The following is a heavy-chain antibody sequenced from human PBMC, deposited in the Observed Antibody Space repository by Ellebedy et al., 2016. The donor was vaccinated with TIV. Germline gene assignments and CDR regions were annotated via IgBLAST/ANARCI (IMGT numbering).Heavy chain of an antibody. D-gene: IGHD2-2*01. V-gene: IGHV3-11*04. J-gene: IGHJ3*02. CDR3: ARENLGYCSSTSCITGTGDAFDI. Sequence: GESLKISXAASGFTFSYYYMSWIRQAPGKGLEWVSYIISSGSTIYYADSVKGRFTISRDNAKNSLYLQMNSLRAEDTAVYYCARENLGYCSSTSCITGTGDAFDIWGQGTMVTVSS. CDR1: GFTFSYYY. CDR2: IISSGSTI.